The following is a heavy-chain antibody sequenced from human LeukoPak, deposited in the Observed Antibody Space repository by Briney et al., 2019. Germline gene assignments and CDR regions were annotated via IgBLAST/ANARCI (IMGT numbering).Heavy chain of an antibody. CDR1: GFTFSSYS. Sequence: GGSLRLSCAASGFTFSSYSLNWVRQAPGKGLEWVSSISSSSSYIYYADSVKGRFTISRDNAKNSLYLQMNSLRAEGTAVYYCARGHDYYYMDVWGKGTTVTVSS. CDR2: ISSSSSYI. V-gene: IGHV3-21*01. J-gene: IGHJ6*03. CDR3: ARGHDYYYMDV.